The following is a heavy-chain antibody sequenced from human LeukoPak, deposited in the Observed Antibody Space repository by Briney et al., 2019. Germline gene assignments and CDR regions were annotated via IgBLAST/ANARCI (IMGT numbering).Heavy chain of an antibody. CDR3: ASDSSITTRAPGY. V-gene: IGHV1-18*01. J-gene: IGHJ4*02. CDR1: GYTFTSYG. Sequence: ASVKVSCKASGYTFTSYGISWVREAPGQGLEWMGWINTYNGNTNYAQKLQGRVTMTTNTSTSTAYMELKSLRSDDTAMYYCASDSSITTRAPGYWGQGTLVTVSS. D-gene: IGHD6-6*01. CDR2: INTYNGNT.